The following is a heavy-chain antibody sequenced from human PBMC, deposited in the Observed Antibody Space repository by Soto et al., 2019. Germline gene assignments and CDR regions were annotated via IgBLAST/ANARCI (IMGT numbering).Heavy chain of an antibody. J-gene: IGHJ6*02. CDR1: GYTFTSYD. V-gene: IGHV1-8*01. D-gene: IGHD3-3*01. CDR3: AGDYRRITMRVGGMCV. Sequence: ASVKVSCKASGYTFTSYDINWVRQATGQGHEWMGWMNPNSGNTGHAQKFQGRGTMTRNTSISTAYKDLSSQRAEHTAVYYCAGDYRRITMRVGGMCVWGQGTTVTVSS. CDR2: MNPNSGNT.